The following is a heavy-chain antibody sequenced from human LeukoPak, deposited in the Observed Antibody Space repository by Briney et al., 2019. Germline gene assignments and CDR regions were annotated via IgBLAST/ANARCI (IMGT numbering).Heavy chain of an antibody. CDR3: ARGEPELRDFDY. V-gene: IGHV4-39*07. D-gene: IGHD1-26*01. Sequence: SETLSLTCTVSGGSISSSSYYWGWIRQPPGKGLEWIGSIYYSGSTYYNPSLKSRVTISVDTSKNQFSLKLSSVTAADTAVYYCARGEPELRDFDYWGQGTLVTVSS. J-gene: IGHJ4*02. CDR2: IYYSGST. CDR1: GGSISSSSYY.